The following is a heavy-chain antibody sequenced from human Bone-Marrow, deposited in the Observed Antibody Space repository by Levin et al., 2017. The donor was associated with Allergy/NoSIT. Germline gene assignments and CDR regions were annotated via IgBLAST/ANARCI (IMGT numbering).Heavy chain of an antibody. D-gene: IGHD2-21*02. CDR2: IHSDGGT. Sequence: QSGGSLRLSCAASGFTVSSSYMNWVRQAPGKGLEWVSSIHSDGGTYYVNSVKGRFTISRDNSENTLFLQMNSLRPEDTALYYCASRSCGSDPCSRRSFAHWGQGTLVTVSS. CDR1: GFTVSSSY. V-gene: IGHV3-66*02. J-gene: IGHJ4*02. CDR3: ASRSCGSDPCSRRSFAH.